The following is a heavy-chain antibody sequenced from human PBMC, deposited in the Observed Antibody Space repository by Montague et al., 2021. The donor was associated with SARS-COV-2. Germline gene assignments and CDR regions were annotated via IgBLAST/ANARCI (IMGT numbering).Heavy chain of an antibody. CDR2: IYYSGNT. CDR3: ARFPTSYYYDSKAAPATPDAFDI. D-gene: IGHD3-22*01. V-gene: IGHV4-39*01. Sequence: SETLSLTCTVSGGSLLRSSYYWGWIRQPPGTFLEWIGSIYYSGNTYYTHALKSRVTISVDTSKKQFSLKLSSVTAADTAVYYCARFPTSYYYDSKAAPATPDAFDIWGQGTMVTVSS. J-gene: IGHJ3*02. CDR1: GGSLLRSSYY.